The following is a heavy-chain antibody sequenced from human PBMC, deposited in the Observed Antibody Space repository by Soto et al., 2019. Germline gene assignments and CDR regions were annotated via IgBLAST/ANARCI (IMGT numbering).Heavy chain of an antibody. V-gene: IGHV5-10-1*01. J-gene: IGHJ5*02. D-gene: IGHD6-19*01. CDR1: GYSFTSYW. CDR2: IDPSDSYT. Sequence: PGESLKISCKAIGYSFTSYWISWVRQMPGKGLEWMGRIDPSDSYTNYSPSFQGHVTISADKSISTAYLQWSSLKASDTAMYYCARHPLVAVAGTGKWFDPWGQGTLVTVSS. CDR3: ARHPLVAVAGTGKWFDP.